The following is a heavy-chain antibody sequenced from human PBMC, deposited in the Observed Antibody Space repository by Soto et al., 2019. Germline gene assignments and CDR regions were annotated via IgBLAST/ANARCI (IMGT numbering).Heavy chain of an antibody. CDR2: IKSKTDGGTT. J-gene: IGHJ4*02. CDR3: TTDPGSGSGTFDY. V-gene: IGHV3-15*01. Sequence: EVQLVESGGGLVKPGGSLRLSCAASGFTFSNAWMSWVRQAPGKGLEWVGRIKSKTDGGTTDYAAPVKGRFTISRDDSKNTLYLQMNSLKTEDTAVYYCTTDPGSGSGTFDYWGQGTLVTVSS. CDR1: GFTFSNAW. D-gene: IGHD3-3*01.